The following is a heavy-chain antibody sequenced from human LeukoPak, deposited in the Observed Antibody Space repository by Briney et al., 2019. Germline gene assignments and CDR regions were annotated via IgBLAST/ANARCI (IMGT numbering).Heavy chain of an antibody. Sequence: GGSLRLSCAVSGFTFSDYYMSWIRQAPGKGLEWVSYISSGGSTISHADSVKGRFTISRDNAENSLYLQMNSLRAEDTAVYYCARRAAAGRCLDYWGEGTLVTVSS. CDR2: ISSGGSTI. CDR1: GFTFSDYY. D-gene: IGHD6-13*01. J-gene: IGHJ4*02. V-gene: IGHV3-11*01. CDR3: ARRAAAGRCLDY.